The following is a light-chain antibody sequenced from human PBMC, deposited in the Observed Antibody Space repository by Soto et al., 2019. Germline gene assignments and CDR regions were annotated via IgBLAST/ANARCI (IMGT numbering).Light chain of an antibody. J-gene: IGKJ1*01. CDR2: AAS. CDR1: QTVNTY. V-gene: IGKV1-39*01. Sequence: QMTQSPSSLSASIGARVTITFRASQTVNTYLHWYQQKPGKAPKLLIYAASNLQSGVPSRFSGSGSGTNFTLSLNSLQPEDFATYYCPQGYSNPWTPAQGTKVDIK. CDR3: PQGYSNPWT.